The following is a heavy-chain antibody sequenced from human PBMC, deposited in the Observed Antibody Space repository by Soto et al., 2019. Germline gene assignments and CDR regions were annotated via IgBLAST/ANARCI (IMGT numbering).Heavy chain of an antibody. Sequence: QVQLVQSGAEVKKPGASVKVSCKASGYTFTSYAMHWVRQAPGQRLEWMGWINAGNGNTKYSQKFQGRVTITRDTSASTAYMELSSLRSEDTAVYYCARDPGASGYSRSWYWWFDPWGQGTLVTVSS. CDR1: GYTFTSYA. CDR2: INAGNGNT. D-gene: IGHD6-13*01. CDR3: ARDPGASGYSRSWYWWFDP. J-gene: IGHJ5*02. V-gene: IGHV1-3*01.